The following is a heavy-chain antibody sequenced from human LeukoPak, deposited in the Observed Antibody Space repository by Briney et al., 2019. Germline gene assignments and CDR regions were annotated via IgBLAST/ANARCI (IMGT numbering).Heavy chain of an antibody. V-gene: IGHV4-39*01. Sequence: PSETLSLTCTVSGGPISTSSYYWGWIRQPPGKGLEWIGSSYYSGSTYYHPSLKSRVAISVDTSKNQFSLKLTSVTAADTAVYYCARQWYREKIDYWGQGTLVTVSS. D-gene: IGHD1-26*01. J-gene: IGHJ4*02. CDR1: GGPISTSSYY. CDR3: ARQWYREKIDY. CDR2: SYYSGST.